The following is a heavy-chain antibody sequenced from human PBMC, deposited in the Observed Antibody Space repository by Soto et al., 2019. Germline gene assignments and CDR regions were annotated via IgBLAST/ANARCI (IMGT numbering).Heavy chain of an antibody. CDR3: ARGDYSNSDYYYYYGMDV. CDR1: GGSISSYY. J-gene: IGHJ6*02. D-gene: IGHD4-4*01. Sequence: SETLSLTCTVSGGSISSYYWSWIRQPAGKGLEWIGRIYTSGSTNYNPSLKSRVTMSVDTSKNQFSLKLSSVTAADTAVYYCARGDYSNSDYYYYYGMDVWGQGTTVTVSS. CDR2: IYTSGST. V-gene: IGHV4-4*07.